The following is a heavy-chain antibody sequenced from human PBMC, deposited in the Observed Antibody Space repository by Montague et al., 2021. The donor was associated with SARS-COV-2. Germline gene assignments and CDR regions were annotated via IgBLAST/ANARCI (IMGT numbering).Heavy chain of an antibody. CDR3: SGVKSISSWVSQPAPV. V-gene: IGHV4-39*01. CDR2: IYYSGST. D-gene: IGHD6-6*01. J-gene: IGHJ6*04. Sequence: SETLSLTCTVSGGSISSSSYFWGWIRQPPGKGLEWIGSIYYSGSTYYNPSRKSRVTISVDTSKNQFSLKLSSMTAADTAVYYCSGVKSISSWVSQPAPVWGKGTTVTVSS. CDR1: GGSISSSSYF.